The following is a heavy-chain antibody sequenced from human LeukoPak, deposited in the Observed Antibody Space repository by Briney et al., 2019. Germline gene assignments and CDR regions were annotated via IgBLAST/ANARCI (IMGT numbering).Heavy chain of an antibody. Sequence: SETLSLTCTVSGGSISSGSYYWAWIRQPPGKGLEWIGYIYYSGSTNYSPSLKSRVTISVDTSKNQFSLKLNSVTAADTAVYYCARSAGYTYGRRFDYWGQGTLVTVSS. CDR2: IYYSGST. V-gene: IGHV4-61*01. CDR3: ARSAGYTYGRRFDY. J-gene: IGHJ4*02. CDR1: GGSISSGSYY. D-gene: IGHD5-18*01.